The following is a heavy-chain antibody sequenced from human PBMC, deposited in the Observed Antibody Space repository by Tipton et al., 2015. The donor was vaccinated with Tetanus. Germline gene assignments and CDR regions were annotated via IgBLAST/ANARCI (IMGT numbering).Heavy chain of an antibody. CDR3: ARDRGDYIYYGMDV. CDR2: IDPNSGGT. D-gene: IGHD3-22*01. J-gene: IGHJ6*02. Sequence: QLVQSGAEVKKPGASLKVSCKASGYTFTGYYLYWARQAPGQGLEWMGWIDPNSGGTIYAQKFQGRVTMTRDTSISTAYMELSRLRSDDTAVYYCARDRGDYIYYGMDVWGPGTTVTFTS. CDR1: GYTFTGYY. V-gene: IGHV1-2*02.